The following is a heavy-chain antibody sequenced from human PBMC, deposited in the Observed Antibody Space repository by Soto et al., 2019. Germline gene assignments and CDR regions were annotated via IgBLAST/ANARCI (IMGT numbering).Heavy chain of an antibody. CDR2: IYYSGST. V-gene: IGHV4-31*03. Sequence: QVQLQESGPGLVKPSQTLSLTCTVSGGSISSGGYYWRWIRQPPGKGLEWMGYIYYSGSTYYNPSLKRRVTISVDSSKNQFALKLSSVTAADTAVYYGARGSPRALFGFDHWGQGTLVTVSS. D-gene: IGHD3-10*01. CDR1: GGSISSGGYY. CDR3: ARGSPRALFGFDH. J-gene: IGHJ4*02.